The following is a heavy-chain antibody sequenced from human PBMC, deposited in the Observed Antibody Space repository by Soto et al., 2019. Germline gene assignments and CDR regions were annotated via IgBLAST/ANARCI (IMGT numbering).Heavy chain of an antibody. CDR1: GFTFSSYA. J-gene: IGHJ6*03. Sequence: EVQLLESGGGLVQPGGSLRLSCAASGFTFSSYAMSWVRQAPGKGLEWVSAISGSGGSTYNADSVKGRFTISRDNSKNTLYLQMNSLRAEDTAVYYCALREMGCSGGSCFSLHYYYYYMDVWGKGTTVTVSS. D-gene: IGHD2-15*01. CDR2: ISGSGGST. CDR3: ALREMGCSGGSCFSLHYYYYYMDV. V-gene: IGHV3-23*01.